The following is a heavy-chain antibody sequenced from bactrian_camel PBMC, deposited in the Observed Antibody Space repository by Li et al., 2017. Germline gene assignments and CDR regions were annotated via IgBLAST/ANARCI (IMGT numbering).Heavy chain of an antibody. CDR3: AAQYTGISGCYATSLAPASFDY. CDR1: GSIADAYC. D-gene: IGHD1*01. J-gene: IGHJ4*01. CDR2: IYNRIRTA. Sequence: QVQLVESGGGSAQAGGSLVLSCAPSGSIADAYCVGWFRQAPGAEREGVASIYNRIRTAYYDPSVKGRFTISRNNAEKTLYLQMSNLKPEDTATYYCAAQYTGISGCYATSLAPASFDYWGQGTQVTVS. V-gene: IGHV3S63*01.